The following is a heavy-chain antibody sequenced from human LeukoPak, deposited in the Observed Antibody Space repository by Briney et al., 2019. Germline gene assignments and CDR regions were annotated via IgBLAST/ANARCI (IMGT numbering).Heavy chain of an antibody. CDR2: IYHSGNT. J-gene: IGHJ6*03. D-gene: IGHD3-3*01. V-gene: IGHV4-39*07. Sequence: SETLSLTCTVSGGSISSSSYYWGWIRQPPGKGLEWIGSIYHSGNTYYNPSLKSRVTISVDTSKNQFSLKLSSVTAADTAVYYCARTGSGYPYYYYYMDVWGKGTTVTVSS. CDR3: ARTGSGYPYYYYYMDV. CDR1: GGSISSSSYY.